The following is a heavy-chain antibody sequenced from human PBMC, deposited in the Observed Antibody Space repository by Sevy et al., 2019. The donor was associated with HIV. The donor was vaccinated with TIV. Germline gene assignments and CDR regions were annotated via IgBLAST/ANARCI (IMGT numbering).Heavy chain of an antibody. CDR2: ISDSGSTT. D-gene: IGHD3-10*01. J-gene: IGHJ4*02. V-gene: IGHV3-23*01. Sequence: GGSLRLSCAASAFTFSSCAMSWVRQAPGKGLEWVSGISDSGSTTYYADSVKGRFTISRDNSKNTLYLQMNSLRAEDTAVYYCVKVAGSGTYYSGDFDYWGQGTLVTVSS. CDR3: VKVAGSGTYYSGDFDY. CDR1: AFTFSSCA.